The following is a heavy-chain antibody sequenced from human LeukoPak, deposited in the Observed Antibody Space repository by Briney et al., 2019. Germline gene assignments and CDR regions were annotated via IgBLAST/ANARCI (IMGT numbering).Heavy chain of an antibody. CDR2: IGTIGDT. J-gene: IGHJ6*03. Sequence: GGSLRLSRAASGCTFSTYDMHWVRQVSGKGLEWVSSIGTIGDTFYSGSVKGRFTISRENAKTSLYLQMNGLRAGETAVYYCARATVIGNAPVPGYMDVWGKGPTVTVSS. V-gene: IGHV3-13*01. D-gene: IGHD2-21*01. CDR3: ARATVIGNAPVPGYMDV. CDR1: GCTFSTYD.